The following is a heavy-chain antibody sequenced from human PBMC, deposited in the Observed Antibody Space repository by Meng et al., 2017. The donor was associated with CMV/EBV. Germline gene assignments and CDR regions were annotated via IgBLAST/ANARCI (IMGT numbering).Heavy chain of an antibody. J-gene: IGHJ5*02. CDR2: IYYSGST. D-gene: IGHD3-10*01. V-gene: IGHV4-39*01. Sequence: SETLSLTCTVSGGSISSSSYYWGWIRQPPGKGLEWIGSIYYSGSTYYNPSLKSRVTISVDTSKNQFSLKLSSVTAADTAVYYCARLQERGLLWFGELSGWFDPWDQGTLVTVSS. CDR1: GGSISSSSYY. CDR3: ARLQERGLLWFGELSGWFDP.